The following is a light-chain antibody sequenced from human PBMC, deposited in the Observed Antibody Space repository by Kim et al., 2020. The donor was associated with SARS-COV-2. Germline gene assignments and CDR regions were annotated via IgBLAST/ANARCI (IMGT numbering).Light chain of an antibody. CDR3: QHHSTYSIP. V-gene: IGKV1-5*01. J-gene: IGKJ5*01. CDR1: HSFVCW. CDR2: YAS. Sequence: GDRVTIHCRASHSFVCWLAWYQQKPVKAPKLLIHYASGVVSGVPARFSGSGSDAEFILTTSSLQPDDFATYYCQHHSTYSIPYGQGSRM.